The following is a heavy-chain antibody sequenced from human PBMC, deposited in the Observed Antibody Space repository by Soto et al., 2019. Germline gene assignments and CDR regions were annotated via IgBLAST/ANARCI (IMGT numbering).Heavy chain of an antibody. CDR3: AREAPVIWLDP. J-gene: IGHJ5*02. CDR2: INLNSGGT. V-gene: IGHV1-2*02. CDR1: GYTFSDTY. Sequence: ASVKVSCKASGYTFSDTYMHWVRQVPGQGLEWMGWINLNSGGTNYAQKFQGRVTMTRDTSISTAYMELSRLTSDDTAVYFCAREAPVIWLDPWG.